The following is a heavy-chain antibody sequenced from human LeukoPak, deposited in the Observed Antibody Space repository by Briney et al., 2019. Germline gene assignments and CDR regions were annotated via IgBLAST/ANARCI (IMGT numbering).Heavy chain of an antibody. V-gene: IGHV1-18*01. CDR2: ISAYNGNT. Sequence: ASVKVSCKASGYTFTSYGISWARQAPGQGLEWMGWISAYNGNTNYAQKLQGRVTMTTDTSTSTAYMELRSLRSDDTAVYYCAIYYYDSSGYRFHAFDIWGQGTMVTVSS. CDR1: GYTFTSYG. J-gene: IGHJ3*02. D-gene: IGHD3-22*01. CDR3: AIYYYDSSGYRFHAFDI.